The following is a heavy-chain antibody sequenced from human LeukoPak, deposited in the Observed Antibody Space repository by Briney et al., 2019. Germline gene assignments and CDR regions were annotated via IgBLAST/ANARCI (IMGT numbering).Heavy chain of an antibody. D-gene: IGHD3-22*01. CDR3: ARSLTYYYDSSGYSTISPFDY. J-gene: IGHJ4*02. CDR2: IYPGDSDT. V-gene: IGHV5-51*01. CDR1: GYSFTSYW. Sequence: GESLKISCKGSGYSFTSYWIGWVRQMPGKGLEWMGIIYPGDSDTRYSPSFQGQVTISADKSISTAYLQWSSLKASDTAMYYCARSLTYYYDSSGYSTISPFDYWGQGTLVTVSS.